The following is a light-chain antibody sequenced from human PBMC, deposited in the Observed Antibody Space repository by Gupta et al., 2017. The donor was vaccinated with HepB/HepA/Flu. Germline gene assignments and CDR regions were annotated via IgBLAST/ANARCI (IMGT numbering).Light chain of an antibody. CDR1: SLRSYY. J-gene: IGLJ1*01. Sequence: SSELTQEPAVSVALGQTVRITCQGDSLRSYYASWYQQRPGQAPVLVIYGKNNRPSGIPDRFSGSSSGNTASLTITGAQAEDEADYYCNSRDSSGNRYYVFGTGTKVTVL. CDR3: NSRDSSGNRYYV. CDR2: GKN. V-gene: IGLV3-19*01.